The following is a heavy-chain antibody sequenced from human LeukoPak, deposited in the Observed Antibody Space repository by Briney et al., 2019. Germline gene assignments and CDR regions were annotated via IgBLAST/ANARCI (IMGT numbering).Heavy chain of an antibody. CDR1: GFTFSSYA. V-gene: IGHV3-30-3*01. Sequence: GGSLRLSCAASGFTFSSYAMHWVRQAPGKGLEWVAVISYDGSNKYYADSVKGRFTISRDNSKNTLYLQVNSLRAEDTAVYYCARDTSASIIAAAGLDYWGQGTLVTVSS. D-gene: IGHD6-13*01. CDR2: ISYDGSNK. CDR3: ARDTSASIIAAAGLDY. J-gene: IGHJ4*02.